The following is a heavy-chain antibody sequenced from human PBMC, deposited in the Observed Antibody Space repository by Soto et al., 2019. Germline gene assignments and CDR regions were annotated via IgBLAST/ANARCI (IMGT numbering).Heavy chain of an antibody. J-gene: IGHJ5*02. CDR1: GFTFSSFS. CDR2: ISNSNSAI. Sequence: PGGSLRLSCAASGFTFSSFSMNWVRQAPGKGLEWVSYISNSNSAIYHADSVKGRFTISRDNAENSLYLQMNSLRAEDTAVYYCARHPERIAQIGWFDPWGQGTLVTVSS. V-gene: IGHV3-48*01. D-gene: IGHD6-13*01. CDR3: ARHPERIAQIGWFDP.